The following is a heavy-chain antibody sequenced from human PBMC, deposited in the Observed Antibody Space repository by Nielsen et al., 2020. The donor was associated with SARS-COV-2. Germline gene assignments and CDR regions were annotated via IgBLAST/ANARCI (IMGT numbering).Heavy chain of an antibody. J-gene: IGHJ4*02. CDR2: ISGSSGYI. Sequence: GGSLRLSCTASGFTFSSYGMNWVRQAPGKGLEWVSSISGSSGYITYSDSVKGRFTISRDNANNSLYLQINSLRAEDSAIYYCTRAGGLNDYWGQGTLVTVSS. V-gene: IGHV3-21*01. CDR1: GFTFSSYG. D-gene: IGHD6-25*01. CDR3: TRAGGLNDY.